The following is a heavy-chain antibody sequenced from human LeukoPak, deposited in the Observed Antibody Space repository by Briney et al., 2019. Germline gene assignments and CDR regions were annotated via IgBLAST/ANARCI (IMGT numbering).Heavy chain of an antibody. CDR3: ARAGLVATTNFDY. D-gene: IGHD5-24*01. J-gene: IGHJ4*02. CDR2: INPNSGGT. Sequence: ASVKVSCKASGYTFTGYYLHWVRQAPGQGLEWMGWINPNSGGTNYAQKFQGRVTMTRDTSISTAYMELSRLRSDDTAVYYCARAGLVATTNFDYWGQGTLVTVSS. CDR1: GYTFTGYY. V-gene: IGHV1-2*02.